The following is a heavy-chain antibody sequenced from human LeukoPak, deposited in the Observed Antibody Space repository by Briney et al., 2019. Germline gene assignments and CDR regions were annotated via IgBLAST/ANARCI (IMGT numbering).Heavy chain of an antibody. Sequence: SETLSLTCTVSGGSINSTSNYWGWIRHPPGKGLEWIGSIYYSGSTSYNPSLKSRVTISVDTSKNQFSLKLSSVTAADTAVYFCAGDYGDYYFDYWGQGTLVTVSS. V-gene: IGHV4-39*07. CDR2: IYYSGST. D-gene: IGHD4-17*01. CDR3: AGDYGDYYFDY. CDR1: GGSINSTSNY. J-gene: IGHJ4*02.